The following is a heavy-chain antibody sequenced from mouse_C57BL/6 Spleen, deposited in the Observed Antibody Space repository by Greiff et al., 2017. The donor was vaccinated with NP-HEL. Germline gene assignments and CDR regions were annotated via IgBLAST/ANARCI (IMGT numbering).Heavy chain of an antibody. CDR3: ASEGGGEFGLFAY. CDR2: IWGVGST. Sequence: VKLVESGPGLVAPSQSLSITCTVSGFSLTSYGVDWVRQSPGKGLEWLGVIWGVGSTNYNSALKSRLSISQDNSKSQVFLKMNSLQTDDTAMYYCASEGGGEFGLFAYWGQGTLVTVSA. CDR1: GFSLTSYG. V-gene: IGHV2-6*01. J-gene: IGHJ3*01.